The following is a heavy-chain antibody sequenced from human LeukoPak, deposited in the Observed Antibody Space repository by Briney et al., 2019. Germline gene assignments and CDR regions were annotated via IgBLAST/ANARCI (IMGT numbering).Heavy chain of an antibody. CDR1: GGTFSSYA. CDR3: ARAYSVATILLDY. J-gene: IGHJ4*02. D-gene: IGHD5-24*01. CDR2: IIPIFGTA. V-gene: IGHV1-69*13. Sequence: ASVKVSCKASGGTFSSYAISWVRQAPGQGLEWMGGIIPIFGTANYAQKFQGRVTITADESTSTAYMELSRLRSDDTAVYYCARAYSVATILLDYWGQGTLVTVSS.